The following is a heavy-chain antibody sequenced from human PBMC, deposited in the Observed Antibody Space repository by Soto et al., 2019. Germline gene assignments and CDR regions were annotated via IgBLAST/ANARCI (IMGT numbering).Heavy chain of an antibody. CDR1: GFTFSSYG. J-gene: IGHJ4*02. CDR2: ISYDGSNK. V-gene: IGHV3-30*18. CDR3: AKDEQLVAGTRWISLLDY. D-gene: IGHD6-19*01. Sequence: GGSLRLSCAASGFTFSSYGMHWVRQAPGKGLEWVAVISYDGSNKYYADSVKGRFTISRDNSKNTLYLQMNSLRAEDTAVYYCAKDEQLVAGTRWISLLDYWGQGTLVTVYS.